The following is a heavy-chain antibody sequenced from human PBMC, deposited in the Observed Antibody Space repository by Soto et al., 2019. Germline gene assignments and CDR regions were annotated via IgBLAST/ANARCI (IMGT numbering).Heavy chain of an antibody. CDR3: ARDDRDSSYFDY. Sequence: SVKVSCKASGGTFSSYTISWVRQAPGQGLEWMGRIIPILGIANYAQKFQGRVTITADKSTSTAYMELSSLRSEDTAVYYCARDDRDSSYFDYWGQGTLVNVSS. J-gene: IGHJ4*02. CDR2: IIPILGIA. CDR1: GGTFSSYT. V-gene: IGHV1-69*04.